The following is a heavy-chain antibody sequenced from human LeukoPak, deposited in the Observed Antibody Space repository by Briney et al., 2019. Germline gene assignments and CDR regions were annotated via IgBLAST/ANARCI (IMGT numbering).Heavy chain of an antibody. CDR2: IYYSGST. Sequence: PSEALSLTCTVSGGPISSSSYYWGWIRQPPGKGLEWIGSIYYSGSTYYNPSLKSRVTISVDTSKNQFSLKLSSVTAADTAVYYCASITLRVLDYWGQGTLVTASS. D-gene: IGHD3-3*01. J-gene: IGHJ4*02. CDR3: ASITLRVLDY. V-gene: IGHV4-39*01. CDR1: GGPISSSSYY.